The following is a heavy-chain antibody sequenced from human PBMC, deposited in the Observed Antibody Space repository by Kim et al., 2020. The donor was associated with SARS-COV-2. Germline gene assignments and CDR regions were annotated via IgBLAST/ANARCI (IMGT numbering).Heavy chain of an antibody. J-gene: IGHJ2*01. V-gene: IGHV4-59*08. CDR3: ARLRHFNWYFDL. Sequence: NSKPSLKSRVTISVDTSKNQFSLKLSSVTAADTAVYYCARLRHFNWYFDLWGRGTLVTVSS. D-gene: IGHD3-16*01.